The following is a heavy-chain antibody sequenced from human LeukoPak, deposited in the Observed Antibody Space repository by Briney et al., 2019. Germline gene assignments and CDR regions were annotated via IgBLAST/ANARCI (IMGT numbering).Heavy chain of an antibody. CDR3: ARVRITMVRGVIITRYFDY. D-gene: IGHD3-10*01. CDR2: IYHDGST. J-gene: IGHJ4*02. CDR1: GGSISSNNW. V-gene: IGHV4-4*02. Sequence: SETLSLTCAVSGGSISSNNWWIWVRQSPEKGLEWIGEIYHDGSTNYNPSLKSRVTIAMDKSKNQLSLKLNFVTATDTAVYYCARVRITMVRGVIITRYFDYWGQGTLVTVSS.